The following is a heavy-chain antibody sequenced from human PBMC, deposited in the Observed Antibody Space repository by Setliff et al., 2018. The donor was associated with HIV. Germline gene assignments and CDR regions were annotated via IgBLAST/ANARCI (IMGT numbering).Heavy chain of an antibody. CDR2: MCHGGNNN. Sequence: SETLSLTCGVSGYSISSDYCWGWIRQPPGKGLEWIGNMCHGGNNNYYNPSLKSRVTISIDMSKSQFSLKLNSVTAADTAVYYCARAPTHYFGNNKSSWPDAFDIWGLGTMVTVSS. J-gene: IGHJ3*02. V-gene: IGHV4-38-2*01. CDR3: ARAPTHYFGNNKSSWPDAFDI. CDR1: GYSISSDYC. D-gene: IGHD3-10*01.